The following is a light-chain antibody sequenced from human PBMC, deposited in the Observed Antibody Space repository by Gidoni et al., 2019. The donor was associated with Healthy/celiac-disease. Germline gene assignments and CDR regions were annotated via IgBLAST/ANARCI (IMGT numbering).Light chain of an antibody. CDR2: DVS. CDR1: SIDVGGYND. J-gene: IGLJ2*01. V-gene: IGLV2-14*03. Sequence: QSALTQPASVSGSPGQSITISCTGTSIDVGGYNDVSWYQQHPSKAPKLMIYDVSNRPSGVSNRFSGSKSGNTASLTISGLQAEDEADYYCSSYTSSSTLVFGGGTKLTVL. CDR3: SSYTSSSTLV.